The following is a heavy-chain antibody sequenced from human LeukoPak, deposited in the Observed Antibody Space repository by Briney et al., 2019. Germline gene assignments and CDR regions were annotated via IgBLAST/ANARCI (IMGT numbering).Heavy chain of an antibody. Sequence: PSESLSLTCAGYGVSFSGYYWGWIRQPPGKGLEWIGEINHRGSTNYNPSLKSRVTISVDTSKNQFSLKLSSVTAADTAVYYCARPRSSIAARRAEYFQHWGQGTLVTVSP. CDR2: INHRGST. V-gene: IGHV4-34*01. D-gene: IGHD6-6*01. J-gene: IGHJ1*01. CDR3: ARPRSSIAARRAEYFQH. CDR1: GVSFSGYY.